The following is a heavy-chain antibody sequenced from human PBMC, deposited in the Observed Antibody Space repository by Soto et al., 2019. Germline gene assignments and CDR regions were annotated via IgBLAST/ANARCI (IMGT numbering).Heavy chain of an antibody. V-gene: IGHV3-23*01. CDR3: AKENAGPFDY. CDR2: ISGSGGST. CDR1: GFTFSNYA. J-gene: IGHJ4*02. D-gene: IGHD2-8*01. Sequence: EVQLLESGGGLVQPGGSLRLSCAASGFTFSNYAMSWVRQAPGKGLEWVSTISGSGGSTYYVDSVKGRFTISRDNSKNTLYLQMNSLRAEDTAGYYCAKENAGPFDYWGKGTLVTVSS.